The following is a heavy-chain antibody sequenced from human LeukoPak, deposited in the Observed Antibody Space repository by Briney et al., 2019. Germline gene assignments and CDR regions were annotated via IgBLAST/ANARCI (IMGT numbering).Heavy chain of an antibody. V-gene: IGHV3-48*03. CDR2: ISRSGSTI. Sequence: GGSLRLSCAASGFTFSNYAMNWVRQAPGKGLEWVSYISRSGSTIYYADSVKGRFTISRDNAKNSLDLQMNSLRAEDTALYYCARVDEWLATDYWGQGTLVTVSS. J-gene: IGHJ4*02. CDR3: ARVDEWLATDY. D-gene: IGHD6-19*01. CDR1: GFTFSNYA.